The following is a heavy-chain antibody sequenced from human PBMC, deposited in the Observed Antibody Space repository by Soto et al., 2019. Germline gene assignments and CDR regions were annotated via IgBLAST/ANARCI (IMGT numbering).Heavy chain of an antibody. CDR3: AKDYYGSASYYFGSFDI. D-gene: IGHD3-10*01. Sequence: GGSLRLSCAASGFTFSSYAMSWVRQAPGKGLEWVSAISGSGGSTYYADSVKGRFTICRDNSKNTLYLQMNSLRAEDTAVYYCAKDYYGSASYYFGSFDIWGQGTMVTVSS. V-gene: IGHV3-23*01. J-gene: IGHJ3*02. CDR2: ISGSGGST. CDR1: GFTFSSYA.